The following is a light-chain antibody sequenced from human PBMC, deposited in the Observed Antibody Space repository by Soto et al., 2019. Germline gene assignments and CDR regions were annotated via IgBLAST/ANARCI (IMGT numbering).Light chain of an antibody. J-gene: IGLJ2*01. CDR2: DVS. CDR3: GSYTSSSTLV. CDR1: SSDVGSYNS. Sequence: QSALTQPASVSESPGQSITISCTGTSSDVGSYNSVSWYQQHPGKAPKVMIYDVSNRPSGVSNRFSGSKSGNTASLTISGLQAEDEADYYCGSYTSSSTLVFGGGTKLTAL. V-gene: IGLV2-14*01.